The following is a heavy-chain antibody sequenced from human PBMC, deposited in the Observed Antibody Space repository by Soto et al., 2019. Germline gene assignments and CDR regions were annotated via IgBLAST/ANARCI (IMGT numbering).Heavy chain of an antibody. J-gene: IGHJ4*02. CDR3: ASGPRGYASYFDY. V-gene: IGHV1-69*13. CDR2: IIPIFDTT. CDR1: GGTFSNSG. D-gene: IGHD3-22*01. Sequence: SVKVSCKASGGTFSNSGISWVRQAPGQGLEWMGGIIPIFDTTNYAQKLQGRITIIADESTSTAYMELRSLRSDDTAVYYCASGPRGYASYFDYWGQGTLVTVSS.